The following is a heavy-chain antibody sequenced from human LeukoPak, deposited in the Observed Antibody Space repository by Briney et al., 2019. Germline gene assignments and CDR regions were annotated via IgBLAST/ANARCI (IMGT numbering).Heavy chain of an antibody. D-gene: IGHD5-18*01. CDR2: IYSDGST. J-gene: IGHJ4*02. V-gene: IGHV3-66*01. CDR1: GFTFSSYG. Sequence: GGTLRLSCAASGFTFSSYGMSWVRQAPGKGLEWVSIIYSDGSTYYADSVKGRFTLSRHNSRNTLYLLMNSLRAEDTAVYYCARAQRGYSYLFDYWGQGTLVTVSS. CDR3: ARAQRGYSYLFDY.